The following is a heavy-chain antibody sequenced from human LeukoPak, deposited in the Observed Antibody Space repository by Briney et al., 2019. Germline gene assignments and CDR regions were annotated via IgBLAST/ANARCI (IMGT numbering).Heavy chain of an antibody. CDR3: AELGITMIGGV. D-gene: IGHD3-10*02. V-gene: IGHV3-69-1*02. CDR2: IYSGGDI. CDR1: GFTFSNYA. J-gene: IGHJ6*04. Sequence: PGGSLRLSCAASGFTFSNYALHWVRQAPGKGLEWVSVIYSGGDIYYADSVKGRFTISRDNAKNSLYLQMNSLRAEDTAVYYCAELGITMIGGVWGKGTTVTISS.